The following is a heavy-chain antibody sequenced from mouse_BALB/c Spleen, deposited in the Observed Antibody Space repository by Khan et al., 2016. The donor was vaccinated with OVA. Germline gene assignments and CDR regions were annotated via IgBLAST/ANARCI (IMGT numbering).Heavy chain of an antibody. CDR2: IRFKSDDYVT. J-gene: IGHJ2*01. CDR3: WILL. CDR1: GFTFSNYW. Sequence: EVQLEESGGGLVQPGGSMKLSCVASGFTFSNYWMNWVRQSPEKGLEWVAEIRFKSDDYVTHYAVSVKGRFTITRDDSKSSGYLKMNNLRAEDTGIHYCWILLWGQGTTLTVAS. V-gene: IGHV6-6*02.